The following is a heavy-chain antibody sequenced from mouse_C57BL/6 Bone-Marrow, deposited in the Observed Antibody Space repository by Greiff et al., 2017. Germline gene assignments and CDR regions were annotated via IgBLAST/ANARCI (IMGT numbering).Heavy chain of an antibody. CDR2: IFPGSGSL. CDR1: GYTFPDYY. J-gene: IGHJ2*01. CDR3: ARGGGFDD. Sequence: VQLQESGPELVKPGASVKISCKASGYTFPDYYTNWVKQRPGQGLEWIGWIFPGSGSLYYNEKFKGKATLTVDKSSSPAYMLRSSPTAEDAAVYFCARGGGFDDWGEGTTLTVSS. V-gene: IGHV1-75*01.